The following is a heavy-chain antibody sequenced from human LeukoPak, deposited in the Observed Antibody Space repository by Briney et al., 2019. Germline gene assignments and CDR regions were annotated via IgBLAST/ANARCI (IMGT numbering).Heavy chain of an antibody. D-gene: IGHD4-17*01. CDR3: ARDYGVTTLWFYFDY. J-gene: IGHJ4*02. V-gene: IGHV1-18*01. CDR1: GYTFTSYG. Sequence: GASVKVSCKTSGYTFTSYGISWVRQAPGQGLGWMGWISGYNGNTDYAQKFQGRVTMTTDTSTSTAYMELRSLRSDDTAVYYCARDYGVTTLWFYFDYWGQGTLVTVSS. CDR2: ISGYNGNT.